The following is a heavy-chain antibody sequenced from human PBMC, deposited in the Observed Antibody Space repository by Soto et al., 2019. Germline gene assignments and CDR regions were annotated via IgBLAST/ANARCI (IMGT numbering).Heavy chain of an antibody. Sequence: ALRLSCAAGGFNFRNYCVHWVRQLPGEGLLLLSSISPCDSKTYDAASEQRRFVISRDDAKAPVSLQISNQRDDDTVVYCCSREVVVRGRPLGKDLWGPGTQVTVSS. J-gene: IGHJ5*02. CDR3: SREVVVRGRPLGKDL. CDR1: GFNFRNYC. CDR2: ISPCDSKT. V-gene: IGHV3-74*01. D-gene: IGHD3-10*01.